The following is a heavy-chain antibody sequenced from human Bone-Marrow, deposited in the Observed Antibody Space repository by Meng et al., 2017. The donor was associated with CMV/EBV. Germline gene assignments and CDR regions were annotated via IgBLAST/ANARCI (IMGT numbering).Heavy chain of an antibody. CDR1: GFTFSSYS. Sequence: GESLKISCAASGFTFSSYSMNWVRQAPGKGLEWVSSISSSSSYIYYADSVKGRFTISRDNSKNTLYLQMNSLRAEDTAVYYCAKEATPGYYYYGMDVWGQGTTVTFSS. CDR3: AKEATPGYYYYGMDV. V-gene: IGHV3-21*01. CDR2: ISSSSSYI. J-gene: IGHJ6*02. D-gene: IGHD7-27*01.